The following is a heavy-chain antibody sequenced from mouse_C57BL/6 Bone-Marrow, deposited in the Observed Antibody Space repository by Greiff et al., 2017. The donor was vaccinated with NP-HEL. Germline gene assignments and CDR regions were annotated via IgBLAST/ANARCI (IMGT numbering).Heavy chain of an antibody. D-gene: IGHD1-1*01. CDR1: GFTFSDYG. CDR3: ARVYYGSSYDWYVDV. Sequence: EVKLMESGGGLVKPGGSLKLSCAASGFTFSDYGMHWVRQAPEKGLEWVAYISSGSSTIYYADTVKGRFTISRDNAKNTLFLQMTSLRSEDTAMYYCARVYYGSSYDWYVDVWGTGTTVTVSS. J-gene: IGHJ1*03. CDR2: ISSGSSTI. V-gene: IGHV5-17*01.